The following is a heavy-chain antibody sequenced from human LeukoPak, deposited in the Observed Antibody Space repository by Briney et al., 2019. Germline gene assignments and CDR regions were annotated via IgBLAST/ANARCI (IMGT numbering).Heavy chain of an antibody. V-gene: IGHV3-23*01. CDR3: AKDHGR. CDR2: ISGSGGDT. J-gene: IGHJ4*02. CDR1: GFTFSSYG. Sequence: GGSLRLSCAASGFTFSSYGMHWVRQAPGKGLEWVSAISGSGGDTYYADSVKGRFTISRDNSKNTVYLQMSGLRADDTAVYYCAKDHGRWGQGTVVTVSS.